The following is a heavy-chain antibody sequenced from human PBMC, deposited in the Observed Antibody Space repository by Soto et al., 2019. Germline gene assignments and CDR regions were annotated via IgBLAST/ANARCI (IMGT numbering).Heavy chain of an antibody. CDR1: VFSITTSGVG. CDR2: IYWDDDK. J-gene: IGHJ5*01. CDR3: GHRDGLEEFDS. V-gene: IGHV2-5*02. Sequence: QITLKESGPTLVKPPQTLTLTCTFSVFSITTSGVGVGGIRQPPGKALKWLALIYWDDDKRYSPSLKSRLNITKDTSRHQVVLTMANMEPVDTSTYLCGHRDGLEEFDSWGQGTLVTVSS.